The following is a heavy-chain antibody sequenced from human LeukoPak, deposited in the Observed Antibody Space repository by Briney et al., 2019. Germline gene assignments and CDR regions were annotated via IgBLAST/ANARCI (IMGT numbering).Heavy chain of an antibody. V-gene: IGHV4-31*03. CDR2: IYYSGST. CDR1: GGSISSGGYY. J-gene: IGHJ4*02. CDR3: ARPARFWSGYPQDYFDY. D-gene: IGHD3-3*01. Sequence: SETLSLTCTVSGGSISSGGYYWSWIRQHPGKGLEWIGYIYYSGSTYYNPSLKSRVTISVDTSKNQFSLKLSSVTAADTAVYYCARPARFWSGYPQDYFDYWGQGTLVTVSS.